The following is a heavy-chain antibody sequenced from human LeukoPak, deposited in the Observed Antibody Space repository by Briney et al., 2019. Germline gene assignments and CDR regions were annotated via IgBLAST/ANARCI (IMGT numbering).Heavy chain of an antibody. CDR3: ARDFYGDDGHHPFDY. CDR1: GGSISTYY. V-gene: IGHV4-4*07. CDR2: IFASGST. J-gene: IGHJ4*02. Sequence: SETLSLTCSVSGGSISTYYWNWLRQPAGKGLEWIGRIFASGSTNYNPSLKSRVTISMDKAKNHLSLILKSVTAADTAFYYCARDFYGDDGHHPFDYWGQGILVTVSS. D-gene: IGHD2/OR15-2a*01.